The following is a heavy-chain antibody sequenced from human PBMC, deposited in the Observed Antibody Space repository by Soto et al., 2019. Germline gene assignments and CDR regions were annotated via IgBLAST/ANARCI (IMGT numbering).Heavy chain of an antibody. J-gene: IGHJ6*02. CDR2: IYSGGST. CDR3: ARVDAAASRTNYYYYGMDV. D-gene: IGHD6-13*01. CDR1: GFTVSSNY. Sequence: EGSLRLSCAASGFTVSSNYMSWVRQAPGKGLEWVSVIYSGGSTYYADSVKGRFTISRDNSKNTLYLQMNSLRAEDTAVYYCARVDAAASRTNYYYYGMDVWGQGTTVTVSS. V-gene: IGHV3-53*01.